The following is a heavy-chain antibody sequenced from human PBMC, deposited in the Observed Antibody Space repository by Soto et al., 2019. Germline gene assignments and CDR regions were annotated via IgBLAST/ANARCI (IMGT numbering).Heavy chain of an antibody. V-gene: IGHV3-30*18. D-gene: IGHD1-1*01. CDR1: GFTFRSYG. CDR3: AKEFGWELQLSHPYYHSGMDV. Sequence: GGSLRLSCAASGFTFRSYGMHGVRQAQGKGLEWVALMSFDGSNKYYAASVRGRFTISSDNSKSTLYLQMDILRPEDTAVYYCAKEFGWELQLSHPYYHSGMDVWGQGTTVTVSS. J-gene: IGHJ6*02. CDR2: MSFDGSNK.